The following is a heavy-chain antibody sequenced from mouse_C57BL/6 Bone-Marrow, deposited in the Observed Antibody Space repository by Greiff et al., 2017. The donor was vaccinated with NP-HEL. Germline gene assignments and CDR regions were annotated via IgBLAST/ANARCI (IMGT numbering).Heavy chain of an antibody. V-gene: IGHV7-1*01. CDR2: SRNKANDYTT. J-gene: IGHJ3*01. CDR3: ARDDPDLARFAY. CDR1: GFTFSDFY. Sequence: EVNLVESGGGLVQSGRSLRLSCATSGFTFSDFYMEWVRQAPGKGLEWIAASRNKANDYTTEYSSSVKGRFIVSRDTSQSILYLQMDALRAEDTAIYYCARDDPDLARFAYWGQGTLVTVSA.